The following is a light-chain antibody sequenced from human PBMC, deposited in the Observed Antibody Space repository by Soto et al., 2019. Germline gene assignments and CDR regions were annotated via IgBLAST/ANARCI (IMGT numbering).Light chain of an antibody. J-gene: IGLJ3*02. CDR2: SGS. V-gene: IGLV1-44*01. CDR1: RSNIGSNS. CDR3: AAWDDSLNGWV. Sequence: QLVLTQPPSASGTPGQRVTISCSGSRSNIGSNSVNWYQQVSGTVPKLLIYSGSQRPSGVPDRFSGSKSGTSASLAISGLQSGDEANYFCAAWDDSLNGWVFGGGTKVTVL.